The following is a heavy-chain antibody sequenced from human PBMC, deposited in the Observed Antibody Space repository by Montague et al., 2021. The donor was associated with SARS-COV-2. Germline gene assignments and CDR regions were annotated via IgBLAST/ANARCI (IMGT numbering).Heavy chain of an antibody. V-gene: IGHV6-1*01. Sequence: VSPGASLPSDSLSWHWIRQSPSRGFEWLASTYYRSKWYNDSAPSVSGRATVKPDTSRNQFSLHLDSVAPEDTALYFCARKMDSSFDVWGKGTMVIVSS. D-gene: IGHD2-2*03. CDR1: GASLPSDSLS. CDR3: ARKMDSSFDV. J-gene: IGHJ3*01. CDR2: TYYRSKWYN.